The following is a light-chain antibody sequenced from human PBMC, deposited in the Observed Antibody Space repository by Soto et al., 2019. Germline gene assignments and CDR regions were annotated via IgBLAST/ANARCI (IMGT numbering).Light chain of an antibody. CDR1: SSDVGGYNY. J-gene: IGLJ6*01. CDR3: CSYAGSYTFV. CDR2: DVI. Sequence: QSALTQPRSVSGSPGQSVTLSCTGTSSDVGGYNYVSWYQQHPGKAPKLMIYDVITRPSGVPDRFSGSKSGNTASLTISGLQAEDEADYYCCSYAGSYTFVFGTGTQADRPR. V-gene: IGLV2-11*01.